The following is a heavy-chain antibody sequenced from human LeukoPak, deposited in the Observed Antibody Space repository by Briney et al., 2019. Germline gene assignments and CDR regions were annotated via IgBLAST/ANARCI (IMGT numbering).Heavy chain of an antibody. Sequence: SETLSLTCTVSGGSISSYYWSWIRQPAGKGLECIGRIYTSGSTNYNPSLKSRVTMSVDTSKHQFSLKLSSVTAADTAVYFFVKSTRAYDILTGYYKGAFDIWGQGTMVTVSS. D-gene: IGHD3-9*01. CDR1: GGSISSYY. CDR2: IYTSGST. V-gene: IGHV4-4*07. J-gene: IGHJ3*02. CDR3: VKSTRAYDILTGYYKGAFDI.